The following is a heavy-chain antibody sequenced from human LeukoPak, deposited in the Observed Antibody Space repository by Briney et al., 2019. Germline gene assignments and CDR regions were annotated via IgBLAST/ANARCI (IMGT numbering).Heavy chain of an antibody. V-gene: IGHV3-7*01. J-gene: IGHJ6*03. CDR2: IKQDGSEK. CDR3: ARLQHQLLGVYYYYYMDV. CDR1: GFTFSSYW. Sequence: PGGSLRLSCAASGFTFSSYWMSWVRQAPGKGLEWVANIKQDGSEKYYVDSVKGRFTISRDNAKNSLYLQMNSLRAEDTAVYYCARLQHQLLGVYYYYYMDVWGKGTTVTVSS. D-gene: IGHD2-2*01.